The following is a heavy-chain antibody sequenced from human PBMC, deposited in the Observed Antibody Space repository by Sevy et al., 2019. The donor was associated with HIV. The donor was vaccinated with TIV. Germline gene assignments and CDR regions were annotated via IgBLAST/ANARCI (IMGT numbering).Heavy chain of an antibody. J-gene: IGHJ3*02. D-gene: IGHD3-10*01. CDR1: GFTFSTYW. V-gene: IGHV3-74*01. CDR2: INTDGSST. CDR3: ARESTYGTFDI. Sequence: GGSLRLSCAASGFTFSTYWMHWVRQAPGKGLVWVSRINTDGSSTSYADSVKGRFTISRDNAKNTLYLQMNSLTAEDTAVYNWARESTYGTFDIWGQGTMVTVSS.